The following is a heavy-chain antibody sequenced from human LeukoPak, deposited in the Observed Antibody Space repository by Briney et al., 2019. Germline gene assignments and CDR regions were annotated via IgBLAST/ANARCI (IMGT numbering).Heavy chain of an antibody. J-gene: IGHJ4*02. CDR3: ASQAASGYYFEY. CDR1: GYTFTDYD. D-gene: IGHD3-9*01. Sequence: ASVKVSCKSSGYTFTDYDIQWVRQAPGQGLEWMGWISPSGRGANSAQKFQGRGTMTRDTAISTAYMELSRLTSDDTAVYYCASQAASGYYFEYWGQGSLVTVSS. V-gene: IGHV1-2*02. CDR2: ISPSGRGA.